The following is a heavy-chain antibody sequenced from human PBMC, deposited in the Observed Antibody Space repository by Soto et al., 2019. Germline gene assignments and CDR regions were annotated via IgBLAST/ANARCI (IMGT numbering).Heavy chain of an antibody. D-gene: IGHD3-3*01. CDR3: ARVGWSGFFAFDI. Sequence: SETLSLTCTVSGGSISSGGYYWSWIRQHPGKGLEWIGYIYYSGSTYYNPSLKSRVTISVDTSKNQFSLKLSSVTAADTAVYYCARVGWSGFFAFDIWGQGTMVTVSS. V-gene: IGHV4-31*03. CDR2: IYYSGST. J-gene: IGHJ3*02. CDR1: GGSISSGGYY.